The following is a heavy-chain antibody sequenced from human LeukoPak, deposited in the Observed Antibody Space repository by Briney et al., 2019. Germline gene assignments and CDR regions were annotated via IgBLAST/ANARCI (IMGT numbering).Heavy chain of an antibody. J-gene: IGHJ4*02. CDR3: AREAVAGIDY. V-gene: IGHV4-34*01. CDR1: GGSFSGYY. D-gene: IGHD6-19*01. Sequence: SETLSLTCAVYGGSFSGYYWSWIRQPPGKGLEWIGEINHSGSTNYNPSLKSRVTISVDTSENQFSLKLSSVTAADTAVYYCAREAVAGIDYRGQGTLVTVSS. CDR2: INHSGST.